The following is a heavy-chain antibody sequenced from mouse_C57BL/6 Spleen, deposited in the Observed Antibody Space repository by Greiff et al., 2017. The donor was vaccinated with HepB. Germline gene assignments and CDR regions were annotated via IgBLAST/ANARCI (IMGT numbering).Heavy chain of an antibody. V-gene: IGHV5-17*01. D-gene: IGHD2-1*01. CDR3: ARGDIYYGNPYYAMDY. J-gene: IGHJ4*01. CDR2: ISSGSSTI. Sequence: DVKLVESGGGLVKPGGSLKLSCAASGFTFSDYGMHWVRQAPEKGLEWVAYISSGSSTIYYADTVKGRFTISRDNAKNTLFLQMTSLRSEDTAMYYCARGDIYYGNPYYAMDYWGQGTSVTVSS. CDR1: GFTFSDYG.